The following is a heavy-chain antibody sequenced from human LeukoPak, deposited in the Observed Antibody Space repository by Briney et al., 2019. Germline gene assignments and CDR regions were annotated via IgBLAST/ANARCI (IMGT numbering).Heavy chain of an antibody. J-gene: IGHJ6*02. CDR2: INAGNGNT. V-gene: IGHV1-3*01. Sequence: ASVKVSCKASGYTFTSYYMHWVRQAPGQRLEWMGWINAGNGNTKYSQKFQGRVTITRDTSASTAYMELSSLRSEDTAVYYCARVYCGGDCYSTAYYYYYGMDVWGQGTTVTVSS. D-gene: IGHD2-21*02. CDR3: ARVYCGGDCYSTAYYYYYGMDV. CDR1: GYTFTSYY.